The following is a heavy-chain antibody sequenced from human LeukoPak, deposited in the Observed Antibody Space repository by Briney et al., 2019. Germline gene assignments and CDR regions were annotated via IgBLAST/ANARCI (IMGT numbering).Heavy chain of an antibody. CDR3: AKRPLMYYYDSSGYFPRDDAFDI. Sequence: GGSLRLSCAASGFTFSSYGMHWVRQAPSKGLEWVAVISYDGSNKYYADSVKGRFTISRDNSKNTLYLQMNSLRAEDTAVYYCAKRPLMYYYDSSGYFPRDDAFDIWGQGTMVTVSS. CDR2: ISYDGSNK. J-gene: IGHJ3*02. D-gene: IGHD3-22*01. CDR1: GFTFSSYG. V-gene: IGHV3-30*18.